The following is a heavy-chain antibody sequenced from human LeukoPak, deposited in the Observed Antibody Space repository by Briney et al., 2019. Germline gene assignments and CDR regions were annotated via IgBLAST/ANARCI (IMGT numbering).Heavy chain of an antibody. CDR2: IIPIPGIA. Sequence: SVKVSCKVSGGTFSSYAISWVRQAPGQGLEWMGRIIPIPGIANYAQKFQGRVAITADKSTSTAYMELSSLRSEDTAVYYCADSLGGYSYGSDYWGQGTLVTVSS. CDR1: GGTFSSYA. J-gene: IGHJ4*02. D-gene: IGHD5-18*01. V-gene: IGHV1-69*04. CDR3: ADSLGGYSYGSDY.